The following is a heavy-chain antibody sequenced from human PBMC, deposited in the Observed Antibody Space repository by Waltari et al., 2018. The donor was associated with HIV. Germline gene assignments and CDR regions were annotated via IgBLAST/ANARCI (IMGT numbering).Heavy chain of an antibody. CDR3: ARRGSYCGGDCYSGDACDI. Sequence: GSGYTFTSYYMHWVRQAPGQGLEWMGIINPSGGSTSYAQKFQGRVTMTRDTSTSTVYMELSSLRSEDTAVYYCARRGSYCGGDCYSGDACDIWGQGTMVTVSS. J-gene: IGHJ3*02. CDR2: INPSGGST. CDR1: GYTFTSYY. D-gene: IGHD2-21*01. V-gene: IGHV1-46*01.